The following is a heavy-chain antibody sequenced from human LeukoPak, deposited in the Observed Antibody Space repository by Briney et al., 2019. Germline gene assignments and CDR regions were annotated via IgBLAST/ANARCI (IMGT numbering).Heavy chain of an antibody. CDR3: AKVESNTWYGSLDY. CDR1: GLTFRNYV. J-gene: IGHJ4*02. Sequence: GGSLRLSCVASGLTFRNYVISWVRQAPGKGLEWVSGISGSGDSTYYADSVKGRFTISRDNSKNTLFLEMNSLRAEDTAMYYCAKVESNTWYGSLDYWGQGTLVTVSS. D-gene: IGHD6-13*01. CDR2: ISGSGDST. V-gene: IGHV3-23*01.